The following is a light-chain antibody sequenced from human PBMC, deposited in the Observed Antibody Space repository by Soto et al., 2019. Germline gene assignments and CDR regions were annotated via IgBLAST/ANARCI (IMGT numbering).Light chain of an antibody. CDR3: CSYAGSSTYV. CDR1: SSDVGSYNL. V-gene: IGLV2-23*02. CDR2: EVS. J-gene: IGLJ1*01. Sequence: QSALTQPASVSVSPGQSITISCTGTSSDVGSYNLVSWYQQHPGKAPKLMIYEVSKRPSGVSNRFSGSKSGNTASLTISGLQAEDEADYYCCSYAGSSTYVFGTGTKLTVL.